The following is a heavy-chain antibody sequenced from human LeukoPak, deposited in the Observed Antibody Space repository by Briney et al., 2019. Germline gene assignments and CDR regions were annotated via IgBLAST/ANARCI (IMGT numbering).Heavy chain of an antibody. Sequence: PGGSLRLSCAASGFTFSSFAMTWVRQAPGKGLEWVSVISGSGGTTYYADSVKGRFTLSRDNSNRTLFLEMSSLRVEDTAVYYCAREGTYYASSGYYVSWGQGPLVTVSS. J-gene: IGHJ5*02. CDR1: GFTFSSFA. CDR2: ISGSGGTT. CDR3: AREGTYYASSGYYVS. D-gene: IGHD3-22*01. V-gene: IGHV3-23*01.